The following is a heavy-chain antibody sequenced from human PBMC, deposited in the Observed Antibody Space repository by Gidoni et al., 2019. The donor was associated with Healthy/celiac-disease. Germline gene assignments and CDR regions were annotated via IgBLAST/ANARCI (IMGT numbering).Heavy chain of an antibody. V-gene: IGHV5-51*01. CDR2: IYPGDSDT. J-gene: IGHJ4*02. D-gene: IGHD4-17*01. Sequence: EVQLVQSGAEVKKPGASLKISCKGSGYSVTSYWIGWVRQMPGKGLEWMGIIYPGDSDTRYSPSFQGQVTISADKSISTAYLQWSSLKASDTAMYYCARKLKGYGDYAYFDYWGQGTLVTVSS. CDR3: ARKLKGYGDYAYFDY. CDR1: GYSVTSYW.